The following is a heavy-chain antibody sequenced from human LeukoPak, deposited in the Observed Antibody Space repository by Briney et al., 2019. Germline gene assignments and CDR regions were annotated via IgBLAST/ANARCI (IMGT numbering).Heavy chain of an antibody. Sequence: SETLSLTCAVSGYSISSGYYWGWIRQPPGKGLEWIGTIYHSGSTSYNPSLKSRVTISVDTSKNQFFLKLSSVTAADTAVYYCASSGDAYTPNYWGQGTLVTVSS. CDR3: ASSGDAYTPNY. D-gene: IGHD5-24*01. CDR1: GYSISSGYY. J-gene: IGHJ4*02. CDR2: IYHSGST. V-gene: IGHV4-38-2*01.